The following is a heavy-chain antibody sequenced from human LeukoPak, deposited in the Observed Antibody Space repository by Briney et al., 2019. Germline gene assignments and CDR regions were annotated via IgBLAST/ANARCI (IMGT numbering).Heavy chain of an antibody. CDR3: AGSAIAVAGQYYYGMDV. Sequence: ASVKVSCKAFGFTFTSSAVQWVRQARGQRLEWIGWIVVGSGNTNYAQKFQERVTITRDMSTSTAYTELSSLRSEDTAVCYCAGSAIAVAGQYYYGMDVWGKGTTVTVSS. D-gene: IGHD6-19*01. CDR1: GFTFTSSA. V-gene: IGHV1-58*01. CDR2: IVVGSGNT. J-gene: IGHJ6*04.